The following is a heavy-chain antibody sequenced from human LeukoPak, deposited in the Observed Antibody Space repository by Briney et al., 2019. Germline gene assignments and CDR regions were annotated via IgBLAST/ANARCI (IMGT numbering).Heavy chain of an antibody. CDR2: ISYHGRDQ. D-gene: IGHD2-2*02. J-gene: IGHJ4*02. CDR1: GFIFSTYA. Sequence: GGSLRLSCAASGFIFSTYAMHWVRQAPGKGLEWVAVISYHGRDQYYADSVKGRFTISRDNSKSTLSLQMNGLRAEDTAVYYCARQDCSSGSCYNDYWGQGILVTVSS. CDR3: ARQDCSSGSCYNDY. V-gene: IGHV3-30*04.